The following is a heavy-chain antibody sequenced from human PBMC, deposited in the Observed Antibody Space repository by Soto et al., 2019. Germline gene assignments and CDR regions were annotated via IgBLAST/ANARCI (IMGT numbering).Heavy chain of an antibody. Sequence: ASVKVSCKASGYTLSDYYMHWLRQAPGQGLEWMGMINPKGGTTKYAQSFQDRVTMTWDTSTSTVYMELSSLRSDDSAMYYCARDNAGFDLWNPQGYPFDMCGQGTMVTVSS. D-gene: IGHD3-3*01. CDR1: GYTLSDYY. CDR2: INPKGGTT. V-gene: IGHV1-46*01. CDR3: ARDNAGFDLWNPQGYPFDM. J-gene: IGHJ3*02.